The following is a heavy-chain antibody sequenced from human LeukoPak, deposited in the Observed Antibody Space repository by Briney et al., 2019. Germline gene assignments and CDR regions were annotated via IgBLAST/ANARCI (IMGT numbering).Heavy chain of an antibody. D-gene: IGHD3-10*01. Sequence: GGSLRLSCVASGFKFSNYWLSWVRQAPGKGLEWVANIRPDGSEKYYVDSVKGRFTLSRDNALNSLYLQMNSLRAEDTALYYCARGDYYDSGTSFTDAFHVWGQGTMVTVSS. CDR1: GFKFSNYW. V-gene: IGHV3-7*01. CDR2: IRPDGSEK. J-gene: IGHJ3*01. CDR3: ARGDYYDSGTSFTDAFHV.